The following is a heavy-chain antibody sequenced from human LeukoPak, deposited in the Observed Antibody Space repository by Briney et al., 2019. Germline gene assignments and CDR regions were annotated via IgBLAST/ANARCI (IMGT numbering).Heavy chain of an antibody. Sequence: GGSLRLSCAASGFTFSNYSMSWVRQAPGKGLEWVSSISSGSRYIYNADSVKGRFTISRDNAKNSLYLQMNSLRAEDTAVYYCATLLLGGSGSYLHLDYWGRGTLVTVSS. CDR3: ATLLLGGSGSYLHLDY. V-gene: IGHV3-21*01. CDR1: GFTFSNYS. CDR2: ISSGSRYI. D-gene: IGHD3-10*01. J-gene: IGHJ4*02.